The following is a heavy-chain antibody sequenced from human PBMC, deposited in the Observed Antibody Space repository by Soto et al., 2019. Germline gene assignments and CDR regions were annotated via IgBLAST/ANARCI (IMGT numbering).Heavy chain of an antibody. CDR2: VTGTGSST. D-gene: IGHD3-16*01. CDR1: GFTFNNYA. CDR3: ARDSQPYTFD. J-gene: IGHJ4*02. Sequence: GGALRLSCAASGFTFNNYAMTWVRQAPGKGLEWVAFVTGTGSSTDYADSVKGRFTISRDNSKNTLYLQMNSLTVEDTAIYYCARDSQPYTFDWGQGALVTVSS. V-gene: IGHV3-23*01.